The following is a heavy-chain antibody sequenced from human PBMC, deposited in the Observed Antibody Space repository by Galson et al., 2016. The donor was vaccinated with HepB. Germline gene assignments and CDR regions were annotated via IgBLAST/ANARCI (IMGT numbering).Heavy chain of an antibody. CDR2: IYWNDDK. J-gene: IGHJ4*02. CDR1: GLSVSTGGAG. Sequence: PALVKPTQTLTLTCTLSGLSVSTGGAGVGWIRQPPGKALEWLALIYWNDDKRYSSSLKIRLTITKDTSKNQVVLTMTDMDPVDTATYYCAHKLTPTEALFDSWGQGTLVTVSS. CDR3: AHKLTPTEALFDS. V-gene: IGHV2-5*01.